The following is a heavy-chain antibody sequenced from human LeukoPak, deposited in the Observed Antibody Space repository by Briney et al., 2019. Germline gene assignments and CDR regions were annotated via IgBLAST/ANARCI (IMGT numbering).Heavy chain of an antibody. CDR1: GFTFGDYT. V-gene: IGHV3-49*04. CDR2: IRSEAYGGTT. Sequence: PGGSLRLSCTASGFTFGDYTMSSVRQAPGKGLEWVGFIRSEAYGGTTEYASSVKGRFTISRDDSKSIAYLQMNSLKTEDTAMYYCARDGCGSTSCYPVFDFWGQGTLVTVSS. J-gene: IGHJ4*02. CDR3: ARDGCGSTSCYPVFDF. D-gene: IGHD2-2*01.